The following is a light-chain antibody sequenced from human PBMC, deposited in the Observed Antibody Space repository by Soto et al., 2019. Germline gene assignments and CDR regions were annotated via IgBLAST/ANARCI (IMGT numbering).Light chain of an antibody. Sequence: QSALTQPASLSGSPGQSVTISCTGTSSDIGAYDYVSWFQQHPGKAPKLMISEVNNRPSGVPNRFSGSKSGNTAYLTISGLQGEDEADYFCCSFTATSTHVFGAGTKVTVL. CDR1: SSDIGAYDY. CDR3: CSFTATSTHV. CDR2: EVN. V-gene: IGLV2-14*01. J-gene: IGLJ1*01.